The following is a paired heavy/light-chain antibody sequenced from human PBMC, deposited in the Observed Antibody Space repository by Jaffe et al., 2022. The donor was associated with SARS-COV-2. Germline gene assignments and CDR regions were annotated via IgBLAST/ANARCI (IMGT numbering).Light chain of an antibody. Sequence: QTVVTQEPSFSVSPGGTVTLTCGLSSGSVSINYFPSWYQQTPGQAPRTLIYRTNIRSPGVPDRFSGSILGNKAALTITGAQADDESIYYCVLYVGSGNHWVFGGGTRLTVL. CDR1: SGSVSINYF. CDR3: VLYVGSGNHWV. CDR2: RTN. J-gene: IGLJ3*02. V-gene: IGLV8-61*01.
Heavy chain of an antibody. Sequence: EVQLVETGGDLIQPGGSLRLFCAASGFTVSSNYMSWVRQAPGKGLEWVSVFYSGGGTYYADSVKGRFTISRDNSKNTLFLQMNSLRAEDTAVYYCAKGGYSGYDPSYYFDYWGQGTLVTVSS. J-gene: IGHJ4*02. V-gene: IGHV3-53*02. CDR2: FYSGGGT. CDR1: GFTVSSNY. CDR3: AKGGYSGYDPSYYFDY. D-gene: IGHD5-12*01.